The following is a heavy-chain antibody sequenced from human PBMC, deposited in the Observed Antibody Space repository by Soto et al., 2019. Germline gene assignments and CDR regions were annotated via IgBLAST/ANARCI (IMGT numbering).Heavy chain of an antibody. CDR3: ARANGYNVHPDCPFDY. Sequence: SETLSLTCTVSGGSIISYYCIFIRHPPLKGLEWIVYIYYSGSTNYNPSLKSRVTISVDTSKNQFPLKLSSVTAADTAVYYCARANGYNVHPDCPFDYWGQGTLVTVSS. D-gene: IGHD5-12*01. CDR2: IYYSGST. V-gene: IGHV4-59*01. J-gene: IGHJ4*02. CDR1: GGSIISYY.